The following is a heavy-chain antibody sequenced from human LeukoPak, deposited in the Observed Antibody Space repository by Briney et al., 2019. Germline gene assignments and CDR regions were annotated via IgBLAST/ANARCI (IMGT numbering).Heavy chain of an antibody. CDR2: IFPSGGEI. CDR3: AKPLYNSGWYGGGDS. V-gene: IGHV3-23*01. J-gene: IGHJ5*02. CDR1: GFTFSTFA. Sequence: PGGSLRLSCAASGFTFSTFAMIWVRQPPGKGLEWVSSIFPSGGEIHYADSVRGRFTISRDNSKSTLSLQMNSLRAEDTAIYYCAKPLYNSGWYGGGDSWGQGTLVTVS. D-gene: IGHD6-19*01.